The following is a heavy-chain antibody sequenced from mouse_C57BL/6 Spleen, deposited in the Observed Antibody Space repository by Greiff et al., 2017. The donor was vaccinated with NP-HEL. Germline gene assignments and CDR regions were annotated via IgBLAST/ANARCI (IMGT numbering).Heavy chain of an antibody. CDR2: INPSNGGT. Sequence: VQLQQPGTELVKPGASVKLSCKASGYTFTSYWMHWVKQRPGQGLEWIGNINPSNGGTNYNEKFKSKATLTVDKSSSTAYMQLSSLTSEDSAVYYCAREDYGSSYEDYFDYWGQGTTLTVSS. D-gene: IGHD1-1*01. CDR3: AREDYGSSYEDYFDY. J-gene: IGHJ2*01. CDR1: GYTFTSYW. V-gene: IGHV1-53*01.